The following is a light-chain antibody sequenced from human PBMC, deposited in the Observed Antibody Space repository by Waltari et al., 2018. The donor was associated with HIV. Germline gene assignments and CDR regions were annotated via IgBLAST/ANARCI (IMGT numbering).Light chain of an antibody. CDR3: QTWDTSPV. J-gene: IGLJ3*02. V-gene: IGLV4-69*01. CDR2: LKSDGSH. CDR1: GGLTSYA. Sequence: QLVLPQSPSASAFLGASVKITCTLNGGLTSYAIAWHQHQPEKGPRYLKKLKSDGSHHREDEVPDRFSAANPGADHHLTISSLQSEDEGYYYCQTWDTSPVFGGGTKLTVL.